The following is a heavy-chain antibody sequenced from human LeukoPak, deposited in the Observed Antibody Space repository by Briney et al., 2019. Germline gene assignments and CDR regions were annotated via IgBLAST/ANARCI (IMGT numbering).Heavy chain of an antibody. V-gene: IGHV1-2*02. D-gene: IGHD2/OR15-2a*01. J-gene: IGHJ4*02. CDR2: INPNSGGT. Sequence: GASVKVSCKASGYTFTGYYIRWVRQAPGQGLEWMGWINPNSGGTNYAQKFQGRVTMTRDTSISTAYMELSRLRSDDTAVYYCARVVIVWGGGPRGGPQDYWGQGTLVTVSS. CDR1: GYTFTGYY. CDR3: ARVVIVWGGGPRGGPQDY.